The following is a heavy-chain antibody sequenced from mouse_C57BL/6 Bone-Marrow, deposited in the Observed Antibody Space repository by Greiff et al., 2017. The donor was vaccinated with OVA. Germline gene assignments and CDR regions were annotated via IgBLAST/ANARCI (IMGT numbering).Heavy chain of an antibody. J-gene: IGHJ1*03. CDR1: GYTFTSYW. D-gene: IGHD1-1*01. V-gene: IGHV1-50*01. Sequence: VQLQQPGAELVKPGASVKLSCKASGYTFTSYWMQWVKQRPGQGLEWIGEIDPSDRYTNYNQKVKGKATLTVDTSSSTAYMQLSSLTSEDSAVYYCARYYGSRYFDVWGTGTTVTVSS. CDR3: ARYYGSRYFDV. CDR2: IDPSDRYT.